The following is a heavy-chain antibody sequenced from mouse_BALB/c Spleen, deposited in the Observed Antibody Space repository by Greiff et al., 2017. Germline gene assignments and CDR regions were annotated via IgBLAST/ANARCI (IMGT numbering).Heavy chain of an antibody. V-gene: IGHV5-12-2*01. CDR3: ARRGYYGPFFDY. Sequence: EVNVVESGGGLVQPGGSLKLSCAASGFTFSSYTMSWVRQTPEKRLEWVAYISNGGGSTYYPDTVKGRFTISRDNAKNTLYLQMSSLKSEDTAMYYCARRGYYGPFFDYWGQGTTLTVSS. D-gene: IGHD2-1*01. CDR1: GFTFSSYT. CDR2: ISNGGGST. J-gene: IGHJ2*01.